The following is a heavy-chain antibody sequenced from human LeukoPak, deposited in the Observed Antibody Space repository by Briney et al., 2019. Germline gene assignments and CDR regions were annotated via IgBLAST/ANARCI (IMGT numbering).Heavy chain of an antibody. D-gene: IGHD2-2*01. J-gene: IGHJ5*02. Sequence: GGSLRLSCAAPGFTFSSYAMHWVRQAPGKGLEWVAVISYDGSNKYYADSVKGRFTISRDNSKNTLYLQMNSLRAEDTAVYYCARDGESFIVVPAANMGGNWFDPWGQGTLVTVSS. V-gene: IGHV3-30*01. CDR1: GFTFSSYA. CDR2: ISYDGSNK. CDR3: ARDGESFIVVPAANMGGNWFDP.